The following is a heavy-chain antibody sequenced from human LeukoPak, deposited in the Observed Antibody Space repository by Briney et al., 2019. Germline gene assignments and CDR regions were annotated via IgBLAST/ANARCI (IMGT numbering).Heavy chain of an antibody. D-gene: IGHD3-22*01. CDR1: VYTFTGYY. CDR3: ASAPLYYASSGYYYD. J-gene: IGHJ4*02. Sequence: SSVTVSCNASVYTFTGYYIHWARQAPGQGLEWMGWINPNSGGTNYAQKFQGRVTMTRDTSISTAYMELSRLRSDDTAVYYCASAPLYYASSGYYYDWGQGTLVTVYS. V-gene: IGHV1-2*02. CDR2: INPNSGGT.